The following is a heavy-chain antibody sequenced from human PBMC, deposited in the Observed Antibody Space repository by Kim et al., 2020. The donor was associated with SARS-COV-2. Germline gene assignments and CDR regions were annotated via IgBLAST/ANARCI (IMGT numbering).Heavy chain of an antibody. CDR2: INPNSGGT. Sequence: ASVKVSCKASGYTFTGYYMHWVRQAPGQGLEWMGRINPNSGGTNYAQKFQGRVTMTRDTSISTAYMELSRLRSDDTAVYYCASSRTRKIAAAGTAGGYYYYYMDVWGKGTTVTVSS. D-gene: IGHD6-13*01. CDR3: ASSRTRKIAAAGTAGGYYYYYMDV. V-gene: IGHV1-2*06. J-gene: IGHJ6*03. CDR1: GYTFTGYY.